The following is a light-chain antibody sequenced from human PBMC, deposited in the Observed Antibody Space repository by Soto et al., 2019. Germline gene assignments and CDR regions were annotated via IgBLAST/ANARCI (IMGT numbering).Light chain of an antibody. CDR1: SSDVGSYNL. CDR2: EVR. J-gene: IGLJ2*01. CDR3: CSYAGSSTLV. V-gene: IGLV2-23*02. Sequence: QSALSQPASVSGSPGQSITISCTGASSDVGSYNLVSWYQQYPGKAPKLMIYEVRKRPSGVSNRFSGSKSGNTASLTISGLQAEDEADYYCCSYAGSSTLVFGVGTKLTVL.